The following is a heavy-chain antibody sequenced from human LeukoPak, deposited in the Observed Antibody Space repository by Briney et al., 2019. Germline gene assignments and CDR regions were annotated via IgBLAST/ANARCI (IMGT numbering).Heavy chain of an antibody. J-gene: IGHJ4*02. V-gene: IGHV3-11*01. CDR1: GFTFSDYY. CDR3: ATAPSRITLFGVVPYYFDY. D-gene: IGHD3-3*01. CDR2: ISSSGSTI. Sequence: GGSLRLSCAASGFTFSDYYMSWIRQAPGKGLEWGSYISSSGSTIYYADSVKGRFTISRDNAKNSLYLQINSLRAEDTALYYCATAPSRITLFGVVPYYFDYWGQGSLVTVSS.